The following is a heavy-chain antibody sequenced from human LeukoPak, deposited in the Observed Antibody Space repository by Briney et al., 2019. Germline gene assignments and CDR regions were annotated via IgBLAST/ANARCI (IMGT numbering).Heavy chain of an antibody. D-gene: IGHD2-2*01. J-gene: IGHJ4*02. CDR2: MNPNSGNT. V-gene: IGHV1-8*03. Sequence: GASLKVSCKASGYTFTRYDINWVRQAPGQGLERMGWMNPNSGNTGYAQKFQGRVSITRNTSISTAYMELSSLRSEDTAVYYCALIPSFQVVPADYWGQGTLVTVSS. CDR1: GYTFTRYD. CDR3: ALIPSFQVVPADY.